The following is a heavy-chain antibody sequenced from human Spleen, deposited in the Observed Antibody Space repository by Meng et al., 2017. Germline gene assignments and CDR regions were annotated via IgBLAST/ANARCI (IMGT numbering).Heavy chain of an antibody. D-gene: IGHD3-10*01. V-gene: IGHV4-38-2*02. CDR2: IYHSGST. Sequence: SETLSLTCTVSGYSISSGYYWGWIRQPPGKGLEWIGSIYHSGSTYYNPSLKSRVTISVDTSKNQFSLKLSSVTTADTAVYYCATHHYYGSGSYLNAFDIWGQGTMVTVSS. CDR3: ATHHYYGSGSYLNAFDI. J-gene: IGHJ3*02. CDR1: GYSISSGYY.